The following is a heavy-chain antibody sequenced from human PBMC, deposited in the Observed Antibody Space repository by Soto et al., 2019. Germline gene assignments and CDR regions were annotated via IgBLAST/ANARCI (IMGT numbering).Heavy chain of an antibody. D-gene: IGHD3-22*01. CDR1: VGTFSSYA. V-gene: IGHV1-69*01. J-gene: IGHJ4*02. Sequence: QVQLVQSGAEVKKPGSSVKVSCKASVGTFSSYAISWVRQAPGHGLEWMGGIIPIFGTANYAQKFQGRVTITADESTSTAYMELSSLRSEDTAVYYCAREPYDSSGYLYYFDYWGQGTLVTVSS. CDR3: AREPYDSSGYLYYFDY. CDR2: IIPIFGTA.